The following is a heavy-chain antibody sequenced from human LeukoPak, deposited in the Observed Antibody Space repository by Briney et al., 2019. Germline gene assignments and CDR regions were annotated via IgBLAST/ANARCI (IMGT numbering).Heavy chain of an antibody. CDR3: ARDPSPFDY. J-gene: IGHJ4*02. Sequence: GGSLRLSCAASGFAFHSHWMHWVRQGPGKGLEWVSYISSSSSTIYYADSVKGRFTISRDNAKNSLYLQMNSLRAEDTAVYYCARDPSPFDYWGQGTLVTVSS. CDR1: GFAFHSHW. V-gene: IGHV3-48*01. CDR2: ISSSSSTI.